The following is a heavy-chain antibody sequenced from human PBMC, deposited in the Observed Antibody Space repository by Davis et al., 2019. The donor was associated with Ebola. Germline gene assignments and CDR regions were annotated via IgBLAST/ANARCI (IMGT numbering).Heavy chain of an antibody. J-gene: IGHJ4*02. CDR3: ARELGYAGFGYFDY. CDR1: GFTFSSYA. D-gene: IGHD5-12*01. Sequence: GESLKISCAASGFTFSSYAMHWVRQAPGKGLEWVAVISYDGSNKYYADSVKGRFTISRDNSKNTLYLQMNSLRAEDTAVYYCARELGYAGFGYFDYWGQGTLVTVSS. V-gene: IGHV3-30-3*01. CDR2: ISYDGSNK.